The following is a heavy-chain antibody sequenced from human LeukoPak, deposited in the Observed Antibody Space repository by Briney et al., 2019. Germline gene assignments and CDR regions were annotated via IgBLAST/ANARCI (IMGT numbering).Heavy chain of an antibody. J-gene: IGHJ6*02. CDR3: ARDQTRYSSSWFYGMDV. CDR2: ISYDGSNK. V-gene: IGHV3-30*03. D-gene: IGHD6-13*01. Sequence: GRSLRLSCAASGFTFSSYGMHWVRQAPGKGLEWVAVISYDGSNKYYADSVKGRFTISRDNSKNTLYLQMNSLRAEDTAVYYCARDQTRYSSSWFYGMDVWGQGTTVTVSS. CDR1: GFTFSSYG.